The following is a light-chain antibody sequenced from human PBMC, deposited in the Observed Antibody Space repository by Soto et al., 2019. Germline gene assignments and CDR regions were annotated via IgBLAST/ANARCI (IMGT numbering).Light chain of an antibody. CDR3: QQYSSYWT. CDR2: KAS. V-gene: IGKV1-5*03. Sequence: DIQMTQSPSTLSASVRDRVTITCRASQSIGSWLAWYQQKPGKAPKLLIYKASSLESGVPSRFSGRRSGTIFTLTISSLQPEDFATYYCQQYSSYWTFGQGTKVQIK. J-gene: IGKJ1*01. CDR1: QSIGSW.